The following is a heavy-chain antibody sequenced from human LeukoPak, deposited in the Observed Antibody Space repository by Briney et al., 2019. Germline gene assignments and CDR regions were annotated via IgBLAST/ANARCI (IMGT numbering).Heavy chain of an antibody. CDR1: GGSISSSSYY. V-gene: IGHV4-39*01. Sequence: SETLSLTCTVSGGSISSSSYYWGWIRQPPGKGLEWIGSIYYSGSTYYNPSLKSRVTISVDTSKNQFSLKLSSVTAADTAVYYCARGLEGDIVVVVAATRSERFDYWGQGTLVTVSS. CDR2: IYYSGST. D-gene: IGHD2-15*01. J-gene: IGHJ4*02. CDR3: ARGLEGDIVVVVAATRSERFDY.